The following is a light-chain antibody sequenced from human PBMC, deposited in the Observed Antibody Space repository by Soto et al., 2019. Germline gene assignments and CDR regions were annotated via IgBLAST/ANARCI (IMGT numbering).Light chain of an antibody. J-gene: IGLJ2*01. CDR2: DVS. CDR1: SSDVGAYNY. V-gene: IGLV2-14*03. Sequence: QSVLTQPASVSGSPGQSITISCTGTSSDVGAYNYVSWYQQHPGKAPKLMIFDVSNRPSGVSNRFSGSKSGDTASLTISGLQAEDEAHYYCGSYTSSNTVIFGGGTKLTVL. CDR3: GSYTSSNTVI.